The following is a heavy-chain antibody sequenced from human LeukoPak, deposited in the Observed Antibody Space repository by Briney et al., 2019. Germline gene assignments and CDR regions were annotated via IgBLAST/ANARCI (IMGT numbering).Heavy chain of an antibody. CDR2: IKQDGTEK. J-gene: IGHJ4*02. CDR3: ARDLMGWDLHYFDY. D-gene: IGHD1-26*01. CDR1: GFSFTTYW. Sequence: GESLRLSCAASGFSFTTYWMSWVRQAPGKGLEWVANIKQDGTEKYYVDSVKGRFTISRDNAKNSLYLQMDSLRAEDTAVYYCARDLMGWDLHYFDYWGQGTLVTVSS. V-gene: IGHV3-7*01.